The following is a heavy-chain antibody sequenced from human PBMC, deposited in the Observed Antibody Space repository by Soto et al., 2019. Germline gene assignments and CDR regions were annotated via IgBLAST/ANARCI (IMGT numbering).Heavy chain of an antibody. CDR2: TSNSAPT. CDR1: GGSISSYH. V-gene: IGHV4-59*08. J-gene: IGHJ4*02. CDR3: ANFFRDVYTAVEY. D-gene: IGHD3-3*01. Sequence: PSETLSLTCTVSGGSISSYHLSWIRQSPGKGLEWIGYTSNSAPTIYNPSLKSRVTISADTSKNQFSLRLSSVTAADTAVYFCANFFRDVYTAVEYWGQGALVTVSS.